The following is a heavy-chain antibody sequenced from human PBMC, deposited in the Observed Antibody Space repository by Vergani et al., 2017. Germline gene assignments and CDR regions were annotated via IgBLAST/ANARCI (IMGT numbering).Heavy chain of an antibody. J-gene: IGHJ3*02. V-gene: IGHV4-30-4*01. Sequence: QVQLQESGPGLVKPSQTLSLTCTVPGGPISSGDYYWSWIRQPPGKGLEGIGYIYYSRGTYYNPSLKSRVTISVDTSKNQFSLKLSSVTAADTAVYYCARGAYYDSSGDPFDAFDIWGQGTMVTVSS. D-gene: IGHD3-22*01. CDR1: GGPISSGDYY. CDR3: ARGAYYDSSGDPFDAFDI. CDR2: IYYSRGT.